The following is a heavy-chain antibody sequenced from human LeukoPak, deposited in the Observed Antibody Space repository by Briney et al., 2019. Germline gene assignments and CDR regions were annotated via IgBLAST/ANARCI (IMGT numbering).Heavy chain of an antibody. V-gene: IGHV4-30-4*01. J-gene: IGHJ6*02. Sequence: KPSETPSLTCTVSGGSISSSNYYWSWIRQPPGKGLEWIGYIYYSGSTYYNPSLKSRVTISVDTSKNQFALNLSSVTAADTAVYYCAGDRAYCSSASCYPYYGLDVWGQGTTVTVSS. D-gene: IGHD2-2*01. CDR2: IYYSGST. CDR3: AGDRAYCSSASCYPYYGLDV. CDR1: GGSISSSNYY.